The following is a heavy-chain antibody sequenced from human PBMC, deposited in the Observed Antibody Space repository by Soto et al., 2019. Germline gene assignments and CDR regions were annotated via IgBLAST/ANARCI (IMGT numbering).Heavy chain of an antibody. J-gene: IGHJ3*02. CDR2: IYYSGST. Sequence: PSETLSLTCTVSGCSISSSSYYWGWIRQPTGKGLEWIGSIYYSGSTYYNPSLKSRVTISVDTSKNQFSLKLSSVTAADSAVYYCARPDDYGAAFDIWGQGTMVTVSS. CDR1: GCSISSSSYY. CDR3: ARPDDYGAAFDI. V-gene: IGHV4-39*01. D-gene: IGHD4-17*01.